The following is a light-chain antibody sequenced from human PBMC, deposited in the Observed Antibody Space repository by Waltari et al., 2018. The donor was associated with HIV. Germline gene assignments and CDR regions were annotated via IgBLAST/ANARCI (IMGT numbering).Light chain of an antibody. CDR2: EVS. CDR1: SRDVGCYTL. V-gene: IGLV2-23*02. J-gene: IGLJ2*01. CDR3: CAYAGSTTYVI. Sequence: QSALTQPASVSGSPGQSITISCTGTSRDVGCYTLISCYQQHPGKAPKLMIYEVSKRPSGVSNRFSGSKSGNTASLTISGLQAEDEADYYCCAYAGSTTYVIFGGGTKLTVL.